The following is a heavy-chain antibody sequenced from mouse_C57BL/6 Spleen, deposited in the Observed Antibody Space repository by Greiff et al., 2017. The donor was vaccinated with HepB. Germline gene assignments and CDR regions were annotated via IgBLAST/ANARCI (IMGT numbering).Heavy chain of an antibody. V-gene: IGHV1-80*01. D-gene: IGHD2-3*01. Sequence: QVQLQQSGAELVKPGASVKISCKASGYAFSSYWINWVKQRPGKGLEWIGQIYPGDGDTNYNGKFKGKATLTADKSSSTAYMQLSSLTSEDSAVYFCARSRDGFFDYWGQGTTLTVSS. CDR3: ARSRDGFFDY. J-gene: IGHJ2*01. CDR2: IYPGDGDT. CDR1: GYAFSSYW.